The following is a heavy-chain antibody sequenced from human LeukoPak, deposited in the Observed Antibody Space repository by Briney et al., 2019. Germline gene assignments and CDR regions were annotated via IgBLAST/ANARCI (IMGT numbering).Heavy chain of an antibody. Sequence: PGWALRLSCAPSGFTFTSYAMNWVRQAPGKGLEWVSVIIGNGVTTYYADSVKGRFTISRDNSKNTVFLQVNSLRAEDTAVYYCAREIGVGTLDFWGQGTLVIVSS. CDR1: GFTFTSYA. D-gene: IGHD4-23*01. CDR2: IIGNGVTT. V-gene: IGHV3-23*01. J-gene: IGHJ4*02. CDR3: AREIGVGTLDF.